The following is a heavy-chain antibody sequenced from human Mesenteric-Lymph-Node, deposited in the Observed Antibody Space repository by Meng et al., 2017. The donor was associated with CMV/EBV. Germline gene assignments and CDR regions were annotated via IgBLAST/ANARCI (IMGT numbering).Heavy chain of an antibody. CDR2: IYYSGST. CDR3: ARGYSSSWYSDL. J-gene: IGHJ2*01. V-gene: IGHV4-61*01. D-gene: IGHD6-13*01. Sequence: VSGGSVSSGSYYWSWIRQPPGKGLEWIGYIYYSGSTNYNPSLKSRVTISVDTSKNQFSPKLSSVTAADTAVYYCARGYSSSWYSDLWGRGTLVTVSS. CDR1: GGSVSSGSYY.